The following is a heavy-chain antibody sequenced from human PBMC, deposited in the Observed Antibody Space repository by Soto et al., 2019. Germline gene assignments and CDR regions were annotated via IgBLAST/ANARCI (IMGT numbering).Heavy chain of an antibody. Sequence: SETLSLTCAVDGGSFSGYYWSWIRQPPGKGLEWIGEINHSGSTNYNPSLKSRVTISVDTSKNQFSLKLSSVTAADTAAYYCARAPPTSPWAFSARLGCMGVCDQGTTGAVSS. V-gene: IGHV4-34*01. D-gene: IGHD3-16*01. J-gene: IGHJ6*02. CDR2: INHSGST. CDR1: GGSFSGYY. CDR3: ARAPPTSPWAFSARLGCMGV.